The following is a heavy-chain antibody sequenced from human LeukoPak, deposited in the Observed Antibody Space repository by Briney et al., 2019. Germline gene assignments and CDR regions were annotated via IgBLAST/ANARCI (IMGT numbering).Heavy chain of an antibody. J-gene: IGHJ4*02. CDR3: SFSDDFWSGHF. Sequence: GGSPRLSCAASRLTFTYWMSWVRQAPGRGLEWVANVKQDGGEKYYVDSVKGRFTIFRDNAKKSLYLQMNSLRAEDTAVYASSFSDDFWSGHFWGQGTLVTVSS. CDR1: RLTFTYW. D-gene: IGHD3-3*01. V-gene: IGHV3-7*01. CDR2: VKQDGGEK.